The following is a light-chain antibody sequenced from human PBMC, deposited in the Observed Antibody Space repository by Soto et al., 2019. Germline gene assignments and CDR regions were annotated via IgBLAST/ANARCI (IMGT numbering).Light chain of an antibody. CDR2: EVT. CDR3: CSYAGGVI. CDR1: SSDVGSYNL. J-gene: IGLJ2*01. Sequence: QSALTQPASVSGSPGQSITISCTGTSSDVGSYNLVSWYQQYPGKDPKLMIYEVTKRPSGVSDRFSGSKSGNTASLTISGLQAEDEADYYCCSYAGGVIFGGGTKLTVL. V-gene: IGLV2-23*02.